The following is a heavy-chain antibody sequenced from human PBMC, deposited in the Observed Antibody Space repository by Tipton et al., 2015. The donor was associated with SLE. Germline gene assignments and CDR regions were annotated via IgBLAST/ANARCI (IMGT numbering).Heavy chain of an antibody. D-gene: IGHD1-1*01. J-gene: IGHJ3*02. Sequence: TLSLTCAVYGGSFSGYYWSWIRQPPGKGLEWIGSIYYSGSTYYNPSLKSRVTISVDTSKNQFSLKLSSVTAADTAVYYCARDLEAFDIWGQGTMVTVSS. CDR2: IYYSGST. V-gene: IGHV4-34*11. CDR3: ARDLEAFDI. CDR1: GGSFSGYY.